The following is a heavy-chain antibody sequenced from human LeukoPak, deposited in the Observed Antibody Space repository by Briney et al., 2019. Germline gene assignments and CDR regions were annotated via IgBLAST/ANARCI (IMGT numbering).Heavy chain of an antibody. V-gene: IGHV3-74*01. CDR2: INSDGSTT. CDR3: AKGGTTVVDY. Sequence: GGSLRLSCAASRFTFSSYWMRWVRQAPGKGLVWVSNINSDGSTTTYADSVKGRFTISRDNAENTLYLQMNSLRAEDTAVYYCAKGGTTVVDYWGQGTLVTVSS. D-gene: IGHD4-23*01. J-gene: IGHJ4*02. CDR1: RFTFSSYW.